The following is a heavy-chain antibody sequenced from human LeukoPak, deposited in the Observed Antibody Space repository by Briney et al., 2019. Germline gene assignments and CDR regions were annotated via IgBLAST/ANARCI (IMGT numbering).Heavy chain of an antibody. J-gene: IGHJ4*02. V-gene: IGHV3-9*01. D-gene: IGHD5-18*01. Sequence: GGSLRLSCAASGFTFDDYAMHWVRQAPGKGLEWFSGISWNSGSIGYADSVKGRFTISRDDAKNSLYLQMNSLRAEDTALYYCAKSIYSYGYYFDYWGQGTLVTVSS. CDR2: ISWNSGSI. CDR3: AKSIYSYGYYFDY. CDR1: GFTFDDYA.